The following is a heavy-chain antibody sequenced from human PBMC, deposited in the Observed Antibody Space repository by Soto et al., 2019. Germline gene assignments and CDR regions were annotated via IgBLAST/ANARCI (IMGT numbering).Heavy chain of an antibody. CDR1: GFTFSSYG. V-gene: IGHV3-30*18. CDR2: ISYDGSNK. J-gene: IGHJ4*02. CDR3: AKGLFEHRDY. D-gene: IGHD3-9*01. Sequence: PGGSLRLSCAASGFTFSSYGMHWVRQAPGKGLEWVAVISYDGSNKYYADSVKGRFTISRDNSKNTLYLQMNSLRAEDTAVYYCAKGLFEHRDYWGQGTLVTVSS.